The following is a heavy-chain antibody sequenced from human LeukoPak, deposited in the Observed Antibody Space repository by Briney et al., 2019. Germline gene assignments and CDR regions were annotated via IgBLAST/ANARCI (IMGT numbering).Heavy chain of an antibody. V-gene: IGHV1-69*13. CDR2: IIPIFGTA. Sequence: SVKVSCTASGGTFSSYAISWVRQAPEQGLEWMGGIIPIFGTANYAQKFQGRVTITADESTSTAYMELSSLRSEDTAVYYCAAGGVVAATYYFDYWGQGTLVTVSS. D-gene: IGHD2-15*01. CDR1: GGTFSSYA. CDR3: AAGGVVAATYYFDY. J-gene: IGHJ4*02.